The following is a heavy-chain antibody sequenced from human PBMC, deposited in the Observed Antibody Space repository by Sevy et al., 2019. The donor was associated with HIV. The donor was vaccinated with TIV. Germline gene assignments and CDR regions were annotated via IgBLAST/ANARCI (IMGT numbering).Heavy chain of an antibody. CDR2: IWHDGGNK. D-gene: IGHD6-19*01. CDR1: GFTFSSYG. CDR3: ARESGYSSGWNLDNWFDP. Sequence: GGSLRLSCAASGFTFSSYGMHWVRQAPGKGLEWVAVIWHDGGNKYNADSGKGRFTISRDNSKNTLYLQMNSLRAEDTAVYYCARESGYSSGWNLDNWFDPWGQGTLVTVSS. V-gene: IGHV3-33*01. J-gene: IGHJ5*02.